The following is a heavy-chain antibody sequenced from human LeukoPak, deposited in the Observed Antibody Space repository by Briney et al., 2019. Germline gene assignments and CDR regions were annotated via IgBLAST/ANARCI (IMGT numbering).Heavy chain of an antibody. Sequence: GGSLRLSCAASGFTFSDYYMSWIRQAPGKGLEWVSYISSSGSTIYYADSVKGRFTISRDNSKNTLYLQMNSLRAEDTAVYYCAKAPRPWVGGATGSRYYFDYWGQGTLVTVSS. J-gene: IGHJ4*02. CDR1: GFTFSDYY. CDR2: ISSSGSTI. CDR3: AKAPRPWVGGATGSRYYFDY. D-gene: IGHD1-26*01. V-gene: IGHV3-11*04.